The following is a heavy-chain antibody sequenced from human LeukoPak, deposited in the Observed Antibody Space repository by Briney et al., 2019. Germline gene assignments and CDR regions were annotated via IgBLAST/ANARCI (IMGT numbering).Heavy chain of an antibody. Sequence: SETLSLTCTVSGGSISSYYWSWIRQPAGKGLEWIGRIYTSGSTNYNPSLKSRVTISVDKSKNQFSLKLSSVTAADTAVYYCARDLAGYYDSSAIYYFDCWGQGTLVTVSS. CDR1: GGSISSYY. V-gene: IGHV4-4*07. CDR2: IYTSGST. CDR3: ARDLAGYYDSSAIYYFDC. D-gene: IGHD3-22*01. J-gene: IGHJ4*02.